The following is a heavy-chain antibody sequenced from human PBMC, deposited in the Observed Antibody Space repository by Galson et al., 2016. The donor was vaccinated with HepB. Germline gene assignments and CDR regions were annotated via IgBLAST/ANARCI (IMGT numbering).Heavy chain of an antibody. V-gene: IGHV4-61*02. Sequence: TLSLTCSFSGGTISSYDLYWSWIRQPVGKGLEWIGRIYASGIANYNPSLKSRVSMSIDTSKDQVSLKLTSVTAADTAVYYCAREFTYWGQGTLVTVSS. CDR2: IYASGIA. CDR3: AREFTY. J-gene: IGHJ4*02. CDR1: GGTISSYDLY.